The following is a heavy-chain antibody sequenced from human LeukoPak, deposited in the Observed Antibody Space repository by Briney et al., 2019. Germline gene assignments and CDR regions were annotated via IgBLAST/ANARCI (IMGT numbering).Heavy chain of an antibody. CDR2: ISGSGGST. Sequence: TGGSLRLSCAASGFTFSSYAMSWVRQAPGKGLEWVSAISGSGGSTYYADSVKGRFTISRDNSKNTLYLQMNSLRAEDTAVYYCAKHPLTYYYDSSGYYLYYFDYWGPGTLVTVSS. V-gene: IGHV3-23*01. D-gene: IGHD3-22*01. J-gene: IGHJ4*02. CDR1: GFTFSSYA. CDR3: AKHPLTYYYDSSGYYLYYFDY.